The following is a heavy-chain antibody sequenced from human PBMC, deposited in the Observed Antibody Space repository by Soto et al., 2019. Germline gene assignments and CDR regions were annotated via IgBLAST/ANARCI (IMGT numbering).Heavy chain of an antibody. CDR2: ISAYSGNT. V-gene: IGHV1-18*01. D-gene: IGHD1-26*01. J-gene: IGHJ4*02. CDR3: LVGSPSLDY. CDR1: GYTFTSYG. Sequence: ASVKVSCKASGYTFTSYGINWLRQAPGQGLEWMGWISAYSGNTNYAQKLQGRVTMTTDTSTSTAYMELRSLRSDDTAVYYCLVGSPSLDYCGKGTLVTGSS.